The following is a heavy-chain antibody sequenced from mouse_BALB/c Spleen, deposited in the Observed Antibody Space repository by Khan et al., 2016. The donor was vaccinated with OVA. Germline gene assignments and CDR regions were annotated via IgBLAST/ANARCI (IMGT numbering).Heavy chain of an antibody. CDR3: ARGWKFAY. CDR2: ISTYYGDA. Sequence: QVQLQQPGAELVRPGVSVKISCKGSAYTFTDYAMHWVKQSHAKSLEWIGVISTYYGDADYSQKFKDKATLTVDRSSSTAYMELASLTFEDSAIXYCARGWKFAYWGQGTLVTVSA. V-gene: IGHV1S137*01. CDR1: AYTFTDYA. J-gene: IGHJ3*01.